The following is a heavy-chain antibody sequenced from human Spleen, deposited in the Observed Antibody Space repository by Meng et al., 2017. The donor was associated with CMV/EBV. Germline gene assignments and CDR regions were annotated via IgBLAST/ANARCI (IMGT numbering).Heavy chain of an antibody. CDR3: ARPSGSAPNWFDP. Sequence: KASGYIFIDYFRHWVRKAPGRGLEWMGWINPINGGTHFANKFQDRVTLTRDTSISTAYMELSSLRSDDTAVYYCARPSGSAPNWFDPWGQGTLVTVSS. CDR2: INPINGGT. CDR1: GYIFIDYF. V-gene: IGHV1-2*07. D-gene: IGHD1-26*01. J-gene: IGHJ5*02.